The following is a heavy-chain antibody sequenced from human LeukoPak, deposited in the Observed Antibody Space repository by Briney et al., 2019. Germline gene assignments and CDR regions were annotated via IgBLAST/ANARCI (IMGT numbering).Heavy chain of an antibody. Sequence: ASVKVSCKASGYTFTSYAMHWVRQASGQRLEWMGWINAGNGNTRYSQKFQGRVTITRDTSASTAYMELSSLRSEDTAVYYCARGSGDSSGYSPYYYYGMDVWGQGTTVTVSS. CDR3: ARGSGDSSGYSPYYYYGMDV. CDR1: GYTFTSYA. V-gene: IGHV1-3*01. D-gene: IGHD3-22*01. CDR2: INAGNGNT. J-gene: IGHJ6*02.